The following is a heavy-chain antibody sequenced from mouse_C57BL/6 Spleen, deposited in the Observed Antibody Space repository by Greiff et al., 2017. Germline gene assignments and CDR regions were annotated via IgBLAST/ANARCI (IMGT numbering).Heavy chain of an antibody. V-gene: IGHV1-72*01. D-gene: IGHD1-1*01. CDR1: GYTFTSYW. J-gene: IGHJ1*03. CDR2: IKPNSGCT. Sequence: QVQLQQPGAELVKPGASVKLSCKASGYTFTSYWMHWVKQRPGRGLEWIGKIKPNSGCTKYNEQFKSKATLTVDKPTSTAYMQLISLTSEDSAVYYCARGFNTTVGEEYFDVWGTGTTLTVSS. CDR3: ARGFNTTVGEEYFDV.